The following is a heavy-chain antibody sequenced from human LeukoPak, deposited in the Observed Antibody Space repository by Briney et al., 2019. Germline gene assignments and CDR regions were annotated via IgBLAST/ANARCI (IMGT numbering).Heavy chain of an antibody. Sequence: GGSLRLSCAASGFTFSSYGMHWVRQAPGKGLEWVAVISYDGSNKYYADSVKGRFTISRDNSKNALYLQMNSLRAEDTAVYYCAKDLADYAQADFQHWGQGTLVTVSS. CDR3: AKDLADYAQADFQH. CDR2: ISYDGSNK. J-gene: IGHJ1*01. CDR1: GFTFSSYG. V-gene: IGHV3-30*18. D-gene: IGHD3-16*01.